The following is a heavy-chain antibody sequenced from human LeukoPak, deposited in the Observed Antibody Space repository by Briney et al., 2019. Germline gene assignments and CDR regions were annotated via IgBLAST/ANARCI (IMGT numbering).Heavy chain of an antibody. Sequence: SETLSLTCTVSGGSVSSSSYYWGWIRQPPGKGLEWIGSIYYSGSTYYNPSLKSRVTISVDTSKNQFSLKLSSVTAADTAVYYCARKVTTRWFHYYYMDVWGKGTTVTVSS. V-gene: IGHV4-39*07. CDR3: ARKVTTRWFHYYYMDV. CDR2: IYYSGST. D-gene: IGHD4-17*01. CDR1: GGSVSSSSYY. J-gene: IGHJ6*03.